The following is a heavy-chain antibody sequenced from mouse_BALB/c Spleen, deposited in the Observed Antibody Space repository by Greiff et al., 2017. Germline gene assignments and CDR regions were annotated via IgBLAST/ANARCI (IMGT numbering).Heavy chain of an antibody. Sequence: EVQRVESGGGLVQPGGSLKLSCAASGFTFSSYTMSWVRQTPEKRLEWVAYISNGGGSTYYPATVKGRFTISRDNAKNTLYLQRSSLKSEDTAMYYSARGQRWFAYWGQGTLVTVSA. J-gene: IGHJ3*01. CDR3: ARGQRWFAY. CDR2: ISNGGGST. CDR1: GFTFSSYT. V-gene: IGHV5-12-2*01. D-gene: IGHD3-3*01.